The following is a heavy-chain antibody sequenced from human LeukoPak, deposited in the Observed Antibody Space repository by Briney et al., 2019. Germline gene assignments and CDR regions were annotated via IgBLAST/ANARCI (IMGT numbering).Heavy chain of an antibody. CDR3: ARDTIFGVVTTYYYGMDV. Sequence: ASEKVSCKASGYTFTSYGISWVRQAPGQGLEWMGWISAYNGNTNYAQKLQGRVTMTTDTSTSTAYMELRSLRSDDTAVYYCARDTIFGVVTTYYYGMDVWGQGTTVTVSS. V-gene: IGHV1-18*01. D-gene: IGHD3-3*01. J-gene: IGHJ6*02. CDR2: ISAYNGNT. CDR1: GYTFTSYG.